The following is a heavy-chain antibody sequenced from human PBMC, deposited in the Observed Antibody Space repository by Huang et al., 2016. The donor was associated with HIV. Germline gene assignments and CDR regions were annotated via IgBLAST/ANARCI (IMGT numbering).Heavy chain of an antibody. V-gene: IGHV1-69*13. Sequence: QVQLVQSGAEVKKPGSSVKVSCKVSGGTFNNAISWVRQAPGQGLEWMGGSIPIFGKPNYARKFQGRVTITADESTSIAYMELSSLRSEDTAVYYCARGAPDLDSHLDHWGQGTLVTVSS. D-gene: IGHD3-3*01. CDR2: SIPIFGKP. J-gene: IGHJ4*02. CDR1: GGTFNNA. CDR3: ARGAPDLDSHLDH.